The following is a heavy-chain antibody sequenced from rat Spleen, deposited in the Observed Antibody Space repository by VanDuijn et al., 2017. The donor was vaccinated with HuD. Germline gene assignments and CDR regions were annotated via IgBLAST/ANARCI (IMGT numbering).Heavy chain of an antibody. CDR1: GFVFSDHY. CDR2: ISNASGRT. V-gene: IGHV5-31*01. D-gene: IGHD1-12*03. CDR3: ARGRMVTPFDY. Sequence: EVQLVESGGGLVQPGRSLKLSCAASGFVFSDHYVTWIRQAPGKGLEWVASISNASGRTYYPDSVKGRFTISRDTAQNTLYLQMNSLRSEDTATYYCARGRMVTPFDYWGQGVMVTVSS. J-gene: IGHJ2*01.